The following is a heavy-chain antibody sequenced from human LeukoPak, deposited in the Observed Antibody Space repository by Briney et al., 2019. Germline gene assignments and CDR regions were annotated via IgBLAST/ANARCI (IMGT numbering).Heavy chain of an antibody. V-gene: IGHV3-72*01. CDR1: GFTFSDHY. CDR2: SRNRAKSYTT. CDR3: SRDATGDH. J-gene: IGHJ4*02. Sequence: GGSLRLSCAVSGFTFSDHYMDCVRQAPGNGLEWVGRSRNRAKSYTTDYAASVKGRFTISRDDSKSTLYLQMNSLETEDTAVYYCSRDATGDHWGQGTLVSVSS.